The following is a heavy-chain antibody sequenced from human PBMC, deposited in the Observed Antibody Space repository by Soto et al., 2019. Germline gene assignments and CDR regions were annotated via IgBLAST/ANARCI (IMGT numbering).Heavy chain of an antibody. V-gene: IGHV3-48*01. CDR1: GFTFSSYS. Sequence: PGGSLRLSCAASGFTFSSYSMNWVRQAPGKGLEWVSYISSSSSTIYYADSVKGRFTISRDNAKNSLYLQMNSLRAEDTAVYYCAREGDYDILTGYYDMGFYGYWGQGTLVTDSS. CDR3: AREGDYDILTGYYDMGFYGY. J-gene: IGHJ4*02. CDR2: ISSSSSTI. D-gene: IGHD3-9*01.